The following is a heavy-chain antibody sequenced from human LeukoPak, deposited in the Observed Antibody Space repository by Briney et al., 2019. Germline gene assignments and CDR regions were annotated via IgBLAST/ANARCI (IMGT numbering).Heavy chain of an antibody. CDR3: ARDGLRYFDWLLYCFDY. Sequence: ASVKVSCKASGYTFTGYYMHWVRQAPGQGLEWMGRINPNSGGTNYAQKFQGRVTMTRDTSISTAYMELSRLRSDDTAVYYCARDGLRYFDWLLYCFDYWGQGTLVTVSS. CDR2: INPNSGGT. J-gene: IGHJ4*02. CDR1: GYTFTGYY. D-gene: IGHD3-9*01. V-gene: IGHV1-2*06.